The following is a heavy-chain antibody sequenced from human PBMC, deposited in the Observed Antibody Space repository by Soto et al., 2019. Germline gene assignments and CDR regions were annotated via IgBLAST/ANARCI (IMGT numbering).Heavy chain of an antibody. CDR1: GYTFTSYY. CDR2: INPSGGST. J-gene: IGHJ6*02. D-gene: IGHD6-19*01. V-gene: IGHV1-46*01. Sequence: GASVKVSCKASGYTFTSYYMHWVRQAPGQGLEWMGIINPSGGSTSYAQKFQGRVTMTRDTSTSTVYMELSSLRSEDTAVYYCARETYDSSGWYNSYYYYGMDVWGQGTTVTVSS. CDR3: ARETYDSSGWYNSYYYYGMDV.